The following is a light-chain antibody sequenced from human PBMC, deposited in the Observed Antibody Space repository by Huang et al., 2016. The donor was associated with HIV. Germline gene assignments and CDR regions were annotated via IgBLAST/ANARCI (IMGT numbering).Light chain of an antibody. CDR3: QHYDSLPPGT. CDR2: DAS. Sequence: DIQMTQSPSSLSASIGDRVTITCQASKDIGKYLNWDQQKSGQAPKLLIFDASNLQTGVSSRFSGRGSGTDFTFTINTRQPEDIATYYCQHYDSLPPGTFGQGTRVQI. CDR1: KDIGKY. J-gene: IGKJ1*01. V-gene: IGKV1-33*01.